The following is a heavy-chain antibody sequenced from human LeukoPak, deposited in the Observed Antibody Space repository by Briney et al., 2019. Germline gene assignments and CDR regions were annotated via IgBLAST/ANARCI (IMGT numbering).Heavy chain of an antibody. CDR1: GYSISSGYY. Sequence: PSETLSLTCNDSGYSISSGYYWGWIRQPPGKAMEWIGTTIHSGSPNYNPSLKSRVTISIDTSKNQFSLKLSSVTAADTAFYYCARDAGGDFDYWGQGTLVTVSS. CDR2: TIHSGSP. CDR3: ARDAGGDFDY. J-gene: IGHJ4*02. D-gene: IGHD2-21*01. V-gene: IGHV4-38-2*02.